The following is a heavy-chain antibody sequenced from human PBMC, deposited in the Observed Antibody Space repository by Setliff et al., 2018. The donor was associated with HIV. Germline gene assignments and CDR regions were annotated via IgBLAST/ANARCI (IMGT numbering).Heavy chain of an antibody. V-gene: IGHV3-74*01. CDR3: AQAQTSVSGSYYQYLQH. D-gene: IGHD3-10*01. CDR2: MNTDGSST. Sequence: PGGSLRLSCAASGFTFSSYWMHWVRQAPGKGLVWVFGMNTDGSSTRYADSVKGRFTISRDNAKNMLYLRMNSLRAEDTAVYYCAQAQTSVSGSYYQYLQHWGQGTLVTVSS. CDR1: GFTFSSYW. J-gene: IGHJ1*01.